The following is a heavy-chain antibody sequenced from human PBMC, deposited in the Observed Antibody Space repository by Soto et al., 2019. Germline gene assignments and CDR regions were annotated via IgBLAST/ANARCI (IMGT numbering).Heavy chain of an antibody. CDR1: GFTFSXYW. CDR2: INSDGSST. V-gene: IGHV3-74*01. CDR3: XREIFY. J-gene: IGHJ4*02. Sequence: EVQLVESGGGLVQPGGSLRLSCAASGFTFSXYWMHWVRQTPGKGLVWVSRINSDGSSTSYADSVKGRFTISRDNAKNTLYLQMNSLXXEDXXXXXXXREIFYWGQGTLVTVSS. D-gene: IGHD2-15*01.